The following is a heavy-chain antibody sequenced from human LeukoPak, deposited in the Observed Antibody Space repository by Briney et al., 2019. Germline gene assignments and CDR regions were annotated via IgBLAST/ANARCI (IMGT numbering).Heavy chain of an antibody. V-gene: IGHV3-30-3*01. Sequence: PGRSLRLSCAASGFTFSSYAMHWVRQAPGKGLEWVAVISYDGSNKYYADSVKGRFTISRDNSKNTLSLQMNSLRAEDTAVYYCAINPGYCSGGSCYGAFDIWGLGTMVTVSS. J-gene: IGHJ3*02. CDR3: AINPGYCSGGSCYGAFDI. CDR1: GFTFSSYA. D-gene: IGHD2-15*01. CDR2: ISYDGSNK.